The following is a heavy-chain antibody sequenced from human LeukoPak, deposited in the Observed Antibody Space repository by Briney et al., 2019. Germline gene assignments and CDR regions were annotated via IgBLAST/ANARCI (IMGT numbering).Heavy chain of an antibody. J-gene: IGHJ6*02. CDR1: GGSISSGGYS. Sequence: PSETLSLTCAVSGGSISSGGYSWSWIRQPPGKGLEWIGYTYHSGSTYYNPSLKSRVTISVDRSKNQFSLKLSSVTAADTAVYYCARERDYYYGMDVWGQGTTVTVSS. CDR2: TYHSGST. CDR3: ARERDYYYGMDV. V-gene: IGHV4-30-2*01.